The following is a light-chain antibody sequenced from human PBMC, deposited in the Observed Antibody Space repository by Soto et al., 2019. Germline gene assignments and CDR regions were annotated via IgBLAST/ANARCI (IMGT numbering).Light chain of an antibody. CDR2: KAS. V-gene: IGKV1-5*03. Sequence: DIQVTQSPSILSASVGDRVTMTCRASQSISSWLAWYQQKPGKAPNLLIHKASHLESGVPSRFSGSGSGTEFTLTISCLQSEDFATYYCQQLLSYRLTFGGGTKVDIK. J-gene: IGKJ4*01. CDR3: QQLLSYRLT. CDR1: QSISSW.